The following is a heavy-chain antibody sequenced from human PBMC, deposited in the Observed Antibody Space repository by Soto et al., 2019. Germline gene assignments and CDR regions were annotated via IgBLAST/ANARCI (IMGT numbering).Heavy chain of an antibody. CDR3: ARLGSSGWYQGSYFDY. D-gene: IGHD6-19*01. CDR1: GGSITRNNHY. CDR2: ILYSGST. V-gene: IGHV4-39*01. J-gene: IGHJ4*02. Sequence: QLQLQESGPGLVKPSETLSLTCIVSGGSITRNNHYWGWIRQSPGKGLEWIGSILYSGSTNYNPSLKRRVTLSVETSKNQFSLKLSSVTAADTALYYCARLGSSGWYQGSYFDYWGQGNMVTVSS.